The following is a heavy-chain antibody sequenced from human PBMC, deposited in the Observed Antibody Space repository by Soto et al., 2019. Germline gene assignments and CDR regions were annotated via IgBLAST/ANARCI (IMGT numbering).Heavy chain of an antibody. D-gene: IGHD3-16*01. CDR3: ARFGPGGADY. CDR1: GYIFDTYW. CDR2: IYPGDSDT. V-gene: IGHV5-51*01. Sequence: PGESLKISCRTSGYIFDTYWIGWVRQTPEKGLEWMGLIYPGDSDTRNNPSLQGQVTISSNKSITTAYLQWSSLKASDTAMYYCARFGPGGADYWGQGTPVTVSS. J-gene: IGHJ4*02.